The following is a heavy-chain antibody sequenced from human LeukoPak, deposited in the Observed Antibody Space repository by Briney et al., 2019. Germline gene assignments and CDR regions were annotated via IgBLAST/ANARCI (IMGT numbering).Heavy chain of an antibody. J-gene: IGHJ4*02. Sequence: GGSLRLSCAASGFTFSSYAMGWVRQAPGKGLEWVSAISGSGGSTYYADSVKGRFTISRDNSKNTLYLQMNSLRAEDTAVYYCARSPGPTELLLHYWGQGTLVTVSS. CDR3: ARSPGPTELLLHY. D-gene: IGHD1-26*01. CDR1: GFTFSSYA. V-gene: IGHV3-23*01. CDR2: ISGSGGST.